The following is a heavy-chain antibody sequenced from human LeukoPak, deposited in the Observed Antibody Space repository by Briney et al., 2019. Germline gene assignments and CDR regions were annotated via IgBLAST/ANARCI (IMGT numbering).Heavy chain of an antibody. V-gene: IGHV1-46*01. J-gene: IGHJ1*01. D-gene: IGHD3-22*01. CDR1: GYTFTNYY. CDR2: INPSGGST. CDR3: ARGGNEVVADAEYFQH. Sequence: GASVKVSCKASGYTFTNYYMHCMRQAPGQGFEWMGIINPSGGSTRYAQKFQGRVTMTRDMSTSTVYMELSSLRSEDTAVYYCARGGNEVVADAEYFQHWGQGTLVTVSS.